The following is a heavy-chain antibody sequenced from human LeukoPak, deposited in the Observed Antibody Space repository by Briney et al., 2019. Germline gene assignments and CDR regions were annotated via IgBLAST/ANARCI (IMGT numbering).Heavy chain of an antibody. V-gene: IGHV1-46*01. Sequence: ASVKVSCKASGYTFTSYYMHWVRQAPGQGLEWMGIINPSGGSTSYAHKFQGRVIITRDRSTNTVYMGLSRLRAEDGAVYYCARDVTPVVGATTFDFWGQGTLVTVS. D-gene: IGHD1-26*01. J-gene: IGHJ4*02. CDR3: ARDVTPVVGATTFDF. CDR1: GYTFTSYY. CDR2: INPSGGST.